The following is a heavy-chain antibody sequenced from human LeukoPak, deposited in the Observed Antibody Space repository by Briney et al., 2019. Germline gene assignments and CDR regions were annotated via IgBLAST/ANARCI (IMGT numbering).Heavy chain of an antibody. V-gene: IGHV4-4*09. Sequence: SETLSLTCTVSGGSISSYYWSWIRQPPGKGLEWIGYIYTSGSTNYNPSLKSRVTISVDTSKNQFSLKLSSVTAADTAVYYCARYLSPPGGEYYFDYWGQGTLVTVSS. J-gene: IGHJ4*02. CDR1: GGSISSYY. CDR2: IYTSGST. CDR3: ARYLSPPGGEYYFDY. D-gene: IGHD3-16*01.